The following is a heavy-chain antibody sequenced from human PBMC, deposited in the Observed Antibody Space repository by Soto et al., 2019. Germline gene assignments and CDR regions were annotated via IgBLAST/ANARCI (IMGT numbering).Heavy chain of an antibody. V-gene: IGHV4-59*08. D-gene: IGHD3-3*01. J-gene: IGHJ4*02. Sequence: SETLSLTCTVSGGSISSYYWRWIRQPPGKGLEWIGYIYYSGSTNYNPSLKSRVTISVDTSKNQFSLKLSSVTAADTAVYYCAGGQYYEFWSGANLDYSGQGTPVTVSS. CDR2: IYYSGST. CDR1: GGSISSYY. CDR3: AGGQYYEFWSGANLDY.